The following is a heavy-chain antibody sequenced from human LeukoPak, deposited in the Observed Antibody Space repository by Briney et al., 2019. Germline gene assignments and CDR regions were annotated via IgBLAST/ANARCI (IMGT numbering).Heavy chain of an antibody. D-gene: IGHD2-2*01. CDR2: MNPNSGNT. V-gene: IGHV1-8*03. Sequence: EASVKVSCKASGYTFTSYDINWVRQATGQGLEWMGWMNPNSGNTGYAQKFQGRVTITRNTSISTAYMELSSLRSEDTAVYYCARDGHIVVVPAAEGYYFDYWGQGTLVTVSS. CDR3: ARDGHIVVVPAAEGYYFDY. J-gene: IGHJ4*02. CDR1: GYTFTSYD.